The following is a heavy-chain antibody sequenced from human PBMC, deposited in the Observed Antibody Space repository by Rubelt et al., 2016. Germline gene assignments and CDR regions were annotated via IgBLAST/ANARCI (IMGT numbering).Heavy chain of an antibody. CDR1: GGSISSSSYY. D-gene: IGHD6-13*01. Sequence: QLQLQESGPGLVKPSETLSLPCTVSGGSISSSSYYWGWIRQPPGRGLEWIGSIYYSGSTYYNPSLKGLVAISMYASKKQSSLKVAPVTATDTAVYYCARLGGYGSSWYGYYFDAWGPGTLVAVSS. J-gene: IGHJ5*02. CDR3: ARLGGYGSSWYGYYFDA. V-gene: IGHV4-39*01. CDR2: IYYSGST.